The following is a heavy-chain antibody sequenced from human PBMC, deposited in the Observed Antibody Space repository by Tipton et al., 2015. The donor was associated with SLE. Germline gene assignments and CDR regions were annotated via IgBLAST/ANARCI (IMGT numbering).Heavy chain of an antibody. CDR3: ARNPDYYVSGSHFDS. D-gene: IGHD3-10*01. V-gene: IGHV4-59*02. Sequence: GLVKPSETLSLTCSVSGGSVTTYYWSWIRQPPGKGLEWIGYIYYSGTTRYNPSLKSRVTISLDTSENQFSLRLTSVTAADTAVYYCARNPDYYVSGSHFDSWGQGTLVTVSS. J-gene: IGHJ4*02. CDR2: IYYSGTT. CDR1: GGSVTTYY.